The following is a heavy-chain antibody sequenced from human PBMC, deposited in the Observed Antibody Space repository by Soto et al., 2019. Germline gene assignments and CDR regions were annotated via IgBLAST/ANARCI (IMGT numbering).Heavy chain of an antibody. CDR3: ASGLGYCSSTSCYAAFDI. V-gene: IGHV3-21*01. CDR1: GFTFSSYG. D-gene: IGHD2-2*01. Sequence: PGGSLRLCCAASGFTFSSYGMHWVRQAPGKGLEWVSSISSSSSYIYYADSVKGRFTISRDNAKNSLYLQMNSLRAEDTAVYYCASGLGYCSSTSCYAAFDIWGQGTMVTVSS. CDR2: ISSSSSYI. J-gene: IGHJ3*02.